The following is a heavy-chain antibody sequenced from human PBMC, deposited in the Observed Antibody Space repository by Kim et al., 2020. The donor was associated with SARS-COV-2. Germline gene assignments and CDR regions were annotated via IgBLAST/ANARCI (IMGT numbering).Heavy chain of an antibody. CDR3: SIQYSGWYPGFDY. J-gene: IGHJ4*02. CDR1: GFTFSDYY. Sequence: GGSLRLSCAASGFTFSDYYMSWIRQAPGKGLEWVSYISSSSSYTNYADSVKGRFTISRDNAKNSLYLQMNSLRAEDTAVYYCSIQYSGWYPGFDYWGQGTLVTVSS. CDR2: ISSSSSYT. V-gene: IGHV3-11*06. D-gene: IGHD6-19*01.